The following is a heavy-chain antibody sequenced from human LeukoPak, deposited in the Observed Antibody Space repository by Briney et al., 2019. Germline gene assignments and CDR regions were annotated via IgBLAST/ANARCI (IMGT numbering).Heavy chain of an antibody. Sequence: PGGSLRLSCAASGFTFSSYGMHWVRQAPGKGPEWVAVIWYDGSNKYYADSVKGRFTISRDNSKNTLYLQMNSLRAEDTAVYYCARDSSGPFDYWGQGTLVTVSS. D-gene: IGHD1-26*01. CDR3: ARDSSGPFDY. CDR2: IWYDGSNK. V-gene: IGHV3-33*01. CDR1: GFTFSSYG. J-gene: IGHJ4*02.